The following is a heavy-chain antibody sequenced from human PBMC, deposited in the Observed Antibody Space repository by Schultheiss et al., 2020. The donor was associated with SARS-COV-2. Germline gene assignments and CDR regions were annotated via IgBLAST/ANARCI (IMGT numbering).Heavy chain of an antibody. J-gene: IGHJ6*03. D-gene: IGHD6-6*01. Sequence: SETLSLTCAVSGYSISSGYYWSWIRQPPGKGLEWIGYIYYSGSTNYNPSLKSRVTISVDTSKKQFSLKLSAVTAADTAVYYCARGDYSSLSRYSYFYMDVWGKGTTVTVSS. CDR1: GYSISSGYY. CDR2: IYYSGST. CDR3: ARGDYSSLSRYSYFYMDV. V-gene: IGHV4-61*01.